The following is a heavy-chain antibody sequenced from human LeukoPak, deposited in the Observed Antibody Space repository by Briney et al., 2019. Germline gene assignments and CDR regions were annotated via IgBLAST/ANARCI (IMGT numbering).Heavy chain of an antibody. J-gene: IGHJ4*02. CDR2: IHRSGSS. CDR1: GDSISGYH. V-gene: IGHV4-4*08. Sequence: SETLSLTCTVSGDSISGYHWSWVRQPPGKGLEWIGLIHRSGSSDYNPSLKSRVAISGDSSKNQFSLTLTSVTAADTAIYYCVGANFYGSGSYGAPYTYWGQGMLVTVSS. CDR3: VGANFYGSGSYGAPYTY. D-gene: IGHD3-10*01.